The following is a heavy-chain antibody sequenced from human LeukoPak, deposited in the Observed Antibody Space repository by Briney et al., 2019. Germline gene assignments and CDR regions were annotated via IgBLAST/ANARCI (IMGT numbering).Heavy chain of an antibody. V-gene: IGHV3-30-3*01. Sequence: GGSLRLSCVASGFTFNTYAIHWVRQAPGKGLEWVAVISYDGSNKYYEDSVKGRFTISRDNSKNTLYLQMNSLRAEGMAVYYCAREEWYYFDYWGQGTLVTVSS. CDR3: AREEWYYFDY. D-gene: IGHD3-3*01. CDR1: GFTFNTYA. J-gene: IGHJ4*02. CDR2: ISYDGSNK.